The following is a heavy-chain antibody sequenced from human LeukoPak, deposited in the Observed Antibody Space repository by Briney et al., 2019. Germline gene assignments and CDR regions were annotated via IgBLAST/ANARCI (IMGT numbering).Heavy chain of an antibody. CDR1: GYSISSGYY. J-gene: IGHJ4*02. V-gene: IGHV4-38-2*02. D-gene: IGHD6-19*01. CDR3: AGKAVAGPYFDY. CDR2: IYHSGST. Sequence: TASETLSLTCTVSGYSISSGYYWGWIRQPPGTGLEWIGSIYHSGSTYYNPSLKSRVTISVDTSKNQFSLKLSSVTAADTAVYYCAGKAVAGPYFDYWGQGTLVTVSS.